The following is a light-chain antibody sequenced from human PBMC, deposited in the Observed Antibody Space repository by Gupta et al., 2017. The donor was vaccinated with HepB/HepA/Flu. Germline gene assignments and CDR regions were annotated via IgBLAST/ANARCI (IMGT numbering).Light chain of an antibody. J-gene: IGLJ2*01. CDR2: VNS. CDR1: SPNIGAGYD. Sequence: QSVLTPPPSVSGAPGQRVTISCTGRSPNIGAGYDVHWYQQLPGTAPKLLIYVNSNRPSGVPDRFSGSKSGTSASLAITGLQADDEADYYCQSYDSSLSGSELFGGGTKLTVL. CDR3: QSYDSSLSGSEL. V-gene: IGLV1-40*01.